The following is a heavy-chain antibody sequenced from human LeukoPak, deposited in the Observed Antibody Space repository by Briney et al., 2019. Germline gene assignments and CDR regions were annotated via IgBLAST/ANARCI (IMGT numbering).Heavy chain of an antibody. CDR3: ARAPDYGGNSVTYYFDY. V-gene: IGHV3-30*04. CDR2: ISYDGSNK. Sequence: GGSLRLSCAASGFTFSSYAMHWVRQAPGKGLEWVAVISYDGSNKYYADSVKGRFTISRDNSKNTLYLQMNSLRAEDTAVYYCARAPDYGGNSVTYYFDYWGQGTLVTVSS. D-gene: IGHD4-23*01. J-gene: IGHJ4*02. CDR1: GFTFSSYA.